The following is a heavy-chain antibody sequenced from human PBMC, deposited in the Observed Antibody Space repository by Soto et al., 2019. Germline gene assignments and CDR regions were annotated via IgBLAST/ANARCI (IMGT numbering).Heavy chain of an antibody. Sequence: GSVKVSCKASGYTFIGYSITWVRQAPGQGLEWMGRISGYNGNTNYARTLRGRLTLTTDTSTSTAYMELRSLTSDDTAVYYCARDVFCGGAPACPDMDVWGQGTTVTVSS. J-gene: IGHJ6*02. CDR3: ARDVFCGGAPACPDMDV. D-gene: IGHD2-21*01. CDR1: GYTFIGYS. V-gene: IGHV1-18*04. CDR2: ISGYNGNT.